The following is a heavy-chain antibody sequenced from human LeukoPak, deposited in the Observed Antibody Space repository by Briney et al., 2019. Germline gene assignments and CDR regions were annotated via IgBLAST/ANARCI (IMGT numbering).Heavy chain of an antibody. CDR1: GGSISSYY. CDR3: ARESHAGNFDF. V-gene: IGHV4-59*01. Sequence: PSETLSLTCTVSGGSISSYYWSWIRQPPGKGLEWIGYVFYSGSTNYNPSLKSRVTILVDTSKNQFSLKLRSVTAADTAVYYCARESHAGNFDFWGQGTLVTVS. CDR2: VFYSGST. J-gene: IGHJ4*02.